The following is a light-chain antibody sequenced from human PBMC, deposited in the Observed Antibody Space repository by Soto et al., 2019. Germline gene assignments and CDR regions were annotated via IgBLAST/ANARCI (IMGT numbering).Light chain of an antibody. CDR2: GAS. CDR3: QQYKNWPRT. CDR1: QSVRSN. Sequence: EIVMTQSPAALSVSPGERVTLSCRASQSVRSNLAWYQQKPGQAPGLLIYGASTRATGLPARFSGSGSGTEFTLTISSLKSEDFAVYYFQQYKNWPRTFGQGTKVELK. J-gene: IGKJ1*01. V-gene: IGKV3-15*01.